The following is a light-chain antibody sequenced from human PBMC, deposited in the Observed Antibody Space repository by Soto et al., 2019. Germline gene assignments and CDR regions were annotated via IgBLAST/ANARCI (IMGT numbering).Light chain of an antibody. CDR3: QQYGNSPIT. CDR2: GVS. CDR1: QSLGSNS. V-gene: IGKV3-20*01. Sequence: ETVLTQSPGTLSLSPGETATLSCRASQSLGSNSLVWYQQQPGQPPRLLISGVSNRATDIPDRFSGSGSGTDFTLTITRLESEDFAVYACQQYGNSPITFGQGTRLEIK. J-gene: IGKJ5*01.